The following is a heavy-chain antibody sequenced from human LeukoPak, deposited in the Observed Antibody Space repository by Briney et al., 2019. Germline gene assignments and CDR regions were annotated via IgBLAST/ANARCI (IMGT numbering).Heavy chain of an antibody. CDR2: IYYSGST. J-gene: IGHJ4*02. CDR1: GGSFSGYY. V-gene: IGHV4-34*01. D-gene: IGHD2-8*01. CDR3: ATNPKDIVLMVYFDY. Sequence: SETLSLTCAVYGGSFSGYYWSWIRQPPGKGLEWIGSIYYSGSTYYNPSLKSRVTISVDTSKNQFSLKLSSVTAADTAVYYCATNPKDIVLMVYFDYWGQGTLVTVSS.